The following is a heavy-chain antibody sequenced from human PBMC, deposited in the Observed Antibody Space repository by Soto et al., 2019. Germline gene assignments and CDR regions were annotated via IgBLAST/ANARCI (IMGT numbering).Heavy chain of an antibody. Sequence: QVQLVESGGGVVQPGRSLRLSCAASGFTFSSYGMHWVRQAPGKGLEWVAVIWYDGSNKYYADSVKGRFTISRDNSKNTLYLQMNSLRAEDTAVYYCARDGWYDGSGSYHGMDVWGQGTTVTVSS. D-gene: IGHD3-10*01. V-gene: IGHV3-33*01. J-gene: IGHJ6*02. CDR2: IWYDGSNK. CDR3: ARDGWYDGSGSYHGMDV. CDR1: GFTFSSYG.